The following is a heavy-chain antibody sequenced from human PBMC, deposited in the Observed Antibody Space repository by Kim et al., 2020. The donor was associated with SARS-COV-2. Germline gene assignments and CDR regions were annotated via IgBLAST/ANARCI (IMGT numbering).Heavy chain of an antibody. CDR3: ARGRGQLGIAD. J-gene: IGHJ1*01. D-gene: IGHD3-10*01. V-gene: IGHV3-7*01. Sequence: GGSLRLSCEPSGFIFTTYWMTWVRQAPGKGLEWVANINHDGSEKYYSDSVKGRFIISRDNAKNSQSLQMNSLRGEAAAVYFCARGRGQLGIADWGQGTLVAVSS. CDR2: INHDGSEK. CDR1: GFIFTTYW.